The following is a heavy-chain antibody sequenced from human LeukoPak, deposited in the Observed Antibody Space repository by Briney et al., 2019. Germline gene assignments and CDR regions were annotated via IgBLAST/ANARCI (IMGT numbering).Heavy chain of an antibody. J-gene: IGHJ6*04. Sequence: TGGSLRLSCAASGFTFSSYAMHWVRQAPGKGLEWVAVISYDGSNKYYADSVKGRFTISRDNSKNTLYLQMNSLRAEDTAVYYCANKGVWGKGTTVTVSS. CDR1: GFTFSSYA. V-gene: IGHV3-30*01. CDR3: ANKGV. CDR2: ISYDGSNK.